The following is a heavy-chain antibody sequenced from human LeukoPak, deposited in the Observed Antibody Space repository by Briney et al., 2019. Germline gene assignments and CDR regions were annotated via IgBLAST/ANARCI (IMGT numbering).Heavy chain of an antibody. V-gene: IGHV1-2*06. J-gene: IGHJ5*02. CDR1: GNTFSDND. CDR3: ARGGTICSGGDCYLNWLDP. D-gene: IGHD2-21*02. CDR2: INPKSGAT. Sequence: ASVKVSCKASGNTFSDNDLCWVRQAPGQGLELMGRINPKSGATNYAQKFQDRVTMARDTSISTAYMDLSRLTSDDTAVYYCARGGTICSGGDCYLNWLDPWGQGTLVTVSS.